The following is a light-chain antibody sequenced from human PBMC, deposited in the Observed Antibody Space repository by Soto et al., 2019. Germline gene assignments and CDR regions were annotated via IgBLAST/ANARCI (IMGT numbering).Light chain of an antibody. V-gene: IGLV1-40*01. CDR1: SSNIGAGYD. Sequence: QSVLTQPPSVSGAPGRRVTISCTGSSSNIGAGYDVHWYLQLPGTAPKLLIYGNTNRPSGVPDRFSGSKSGSSASLAITGLQAEDEADYYCQSHDSSLHASVFGTGTKLTVL. CDR3: QSHDSSLHASV. J-gene: IGLJ1*01. CDR2: GNT.